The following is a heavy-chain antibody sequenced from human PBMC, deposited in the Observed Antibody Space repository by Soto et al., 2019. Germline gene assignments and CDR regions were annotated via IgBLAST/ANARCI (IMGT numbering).Heavy chain of an antibody. D-gene: IGHD6-13*01. CDR3: ARTAGGRVRGALDI. Sequence: QVHLEESGGGVVQPGTSLRLSCVASGFTFSSYGMHWGRQAPGKGLAWVAVIPNTENKKYYADSVKGRFTISRDNSQTTLFLQMDSLMSEDTAMYYCARTAGGRVRGALDIWGQGTMVTVS. CDR1: GFTFSSYG. J-gene: IGHJ3*02. V-gene: IGHV3-30-3*01. CDR2: IPNTENKK.